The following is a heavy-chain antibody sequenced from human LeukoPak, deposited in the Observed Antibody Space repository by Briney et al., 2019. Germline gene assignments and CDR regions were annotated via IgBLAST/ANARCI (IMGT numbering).Heavy chain of an antibody. D-gene: IGHD3-10*01. Sequence: SETLSLTCTVSGGSIYRNGYYWTWIRQHPGKGLEWIGYIYYSGSTYYNPSLKSRVSMSEDTSKNQFFLHLSSVTAADTAVYYCARAAGNWFDPWGPGTLVTVSS. CDR2: IYYSGST. J-gene: IGHJ5*02. CDR3: ARAAGNWFDP. CDR1: GGSIYRNGYY. V-gene: IGHV4-31*03.